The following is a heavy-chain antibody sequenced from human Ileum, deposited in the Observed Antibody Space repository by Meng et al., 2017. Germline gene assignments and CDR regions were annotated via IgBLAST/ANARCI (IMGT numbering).Heavy chain of an antibody. CDR1: GGSFSGYY. CDR3: SRTSYYDNSGYYPG. D-gene: IGHD3-22*01. CDR2: INHSGST. J-gene: IGHJ4*02. V-gene: IGHV4-34*01. Sequence: QVQLPQWGAGLLKPSETLSLACAVYGGSFSGYYWSWIRQPPGKGLEWIGEINHSGSTNSNPSLKSRVTISVDTSKNQFSLKLSSVTAADTAVYYCSRTSYYDNSGYYPGWGQGTLVTVSS.